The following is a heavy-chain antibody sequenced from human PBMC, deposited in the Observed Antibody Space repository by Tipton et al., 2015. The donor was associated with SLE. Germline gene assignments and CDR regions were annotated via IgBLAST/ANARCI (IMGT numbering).Heavy chain of an antibody. D-gene: IGHD4-11*01. J-gene: IGHJ6*03. V-gene: IGHV4-39*01. CDR3: ARLPNSIYSHYYYHMDV. CDR2: IYFAGST. Sequence: TLSLTCSVSGDSISNSNYDWAWIRQPPGKGLEWIGSIYFAGSTQYNPSLKSRVTVSLGTSKNQFSLGLTSVTAADTAVYYCARLPNSIYSHYYYHMDVWGKGTTVTVSS. CDR1: GDSISNSNYD.